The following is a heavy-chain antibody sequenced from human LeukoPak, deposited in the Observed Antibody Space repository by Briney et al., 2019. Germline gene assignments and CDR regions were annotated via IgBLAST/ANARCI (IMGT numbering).Heavy chain of an antibody. J-gene: IGHJ4*02. D-gene: IGHD3-16*01. CDR3: AKATKNWGSGNYFDY. CDR1: GFTFSNYW. CDR2: IKQDGSEK. Sequence: GGSLRLSCAASGFTFSNYWMNWVRQAPGKGLEWVANIKQDGSEKYYVDSVKGRFTISRDNSKNTLYLQMNSLRAEDTAVYYCAKATKNWGSGNYFDYWGQGTLVTVSS. V-gene: IGHV3-7*03.